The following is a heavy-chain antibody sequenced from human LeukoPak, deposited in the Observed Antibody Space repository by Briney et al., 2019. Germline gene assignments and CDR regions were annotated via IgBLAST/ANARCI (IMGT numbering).Heavy chain of an antibody. D-gene: IGHD3-10*01. J-gene: IGHJ2*01. CDR2: FSYCGSA. CDR1: GGSKSRKY. CDR3: ARAHAPFRSDYAGGYYNFDL. V-gene: IGHV4-59*13. Sequence: SVTLTLTCTVSGGSKSRKYWIWIRQPPGKGLEGIGYFSYCGSAMFSSSLKGRVPLSLAPPQDQFSLDLSPVTGGDTAGYYCARAHAPFRSDYAGGYYNFDLWGRGTLVTVSS.